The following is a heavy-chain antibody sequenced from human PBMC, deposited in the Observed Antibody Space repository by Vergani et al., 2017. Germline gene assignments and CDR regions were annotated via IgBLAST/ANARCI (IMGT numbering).Heavy chain of an antibody. D-gene: IGHD6-6*01. CDR3: AKEASSSFVGWGQYFQH. Sequence: QVQLVESGEGVVQPGRSLRLSCAASGFTFSSYGMHWVRQAPGKGLEWVAVISYDGSNKYYADSVKGRFTISRDNSKNTLYLQMNSLRAEDTAVYYCAKEASSSFVGWGQYFQHWGQGTLVTVSS. CDR1: GFTFSSYG. J-gene: IGHJ1*01. CDR2: ISYDGSNK. V-gene: IGHV3-30*18.